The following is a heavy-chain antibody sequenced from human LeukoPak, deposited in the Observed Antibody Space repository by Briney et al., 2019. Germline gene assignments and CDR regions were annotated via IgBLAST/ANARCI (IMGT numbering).Heavy chain of an antibody. Sequence: PGGSLRLSCAASGFTFSSYGMHWVRQAPGKGLEWVAVIWYDGSNKYYADSVKGRFTISRDNSKNTLYLQMNSLRAEDTAVYYCAREGSLSSIGAIGHWGQGTLVTVSS. J-gene: IGHJ4*02. V-gene: IGHV3-33*01. D-gene: IGHD3-10*01. CDR1: GFTFSSYG. CDR2: IWYDGSNK. CDR3: AREGSLSSIGAIGH.